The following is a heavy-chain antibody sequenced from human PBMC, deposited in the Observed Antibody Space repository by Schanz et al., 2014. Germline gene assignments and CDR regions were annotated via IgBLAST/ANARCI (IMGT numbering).Heavy chain of an antibody. CDR1: GFTFRDFG. D-gene: IGHD1-1*01. CDR3: ARDRWDWNNAFDI. J-gene: IGHJ3*02. Sequence: VQLVESGGGVVQPGGSLRLSCAASGFTFRDFGLHWVRQAPGKGLEWVAVVCYDGSKKYYADSVKGRLTVSRDNSENTLYLQMNSLRAEDTAVYYCARDRWDWNNAFDIWGQGTMVTVSS. V-gene: IGHV3-33*01. CDR2: VCYDGSKK.